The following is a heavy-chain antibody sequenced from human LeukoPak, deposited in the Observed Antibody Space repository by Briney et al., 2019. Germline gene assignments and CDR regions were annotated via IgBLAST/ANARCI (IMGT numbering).Heavy chain of an antibody. J-gene: IGHJ4*02. CDR3: ARMWVLAGYYVDY. CDR1: GYTFTSYG. D-gene: IGHD3-9*01. Sequence: ASVKVSCKASGYTFTSYGINWVRQAPGQGLEWMGWISAYTGNTNYAQKLQDRVTMTTDTSTSTAYMELRSLRSDDTALYYCARMWVLAGYYVDYWAREPWSPSPQ. CDR2: ISAYTGNT. V-gene: IGHV1-18*01.